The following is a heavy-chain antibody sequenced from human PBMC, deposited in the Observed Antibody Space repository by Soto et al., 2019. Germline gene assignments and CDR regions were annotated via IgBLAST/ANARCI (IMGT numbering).Heavy chain of an antibody. V-gene: IGHV3-23*01. D-gene: IGHD3-3*01. CDR1: GFTFSSYA. CDR2: ISGSGGST. J-gene: IGHJ4*02. Sequence: GGSLRLSCAASGFTFSSYAMSWVRQAPGKGLEWVSAISGSGGSTYYADSVKGRFTISRDNSKNTLYLQMNSLRAEDTAVYYSAKGSGAVNFWSASIIDPFDYWGQGTLVTVSS. CDR3: AKGSGAVNFWSASIIDPFDY.